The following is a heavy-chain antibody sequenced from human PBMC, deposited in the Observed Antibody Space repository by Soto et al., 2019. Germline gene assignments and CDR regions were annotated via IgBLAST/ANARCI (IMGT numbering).Heavy chain of an antibody. CDR2: INAGNGNT. Sequence: ASVKXSCKASGYTFTNYGMHWVRQAPGQRLEWMGWINAGNGNTKYSQKFQGRVTITRDTSASTAYMELSSLRSEDTAVYYCASSFTVPAAIAYWGQGTLVTVSS. J-gene: IGHJ4*02. CDR1: GYTFTNYG. D-gene: IGHD2-2*02. CDR3: ASSFTVPAAIAY. V-gene: IGHV1-3*01.